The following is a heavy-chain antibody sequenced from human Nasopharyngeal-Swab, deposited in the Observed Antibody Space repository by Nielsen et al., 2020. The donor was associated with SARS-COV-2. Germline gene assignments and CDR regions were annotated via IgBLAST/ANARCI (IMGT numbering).Heavy chain of an antibody. Sequence: ESLKISCAGSAFTFSHYAMSWVRHAPGKGLEWVSAISCSGDNTYYAGSVKGRFTISRDNPKNTLYLQMNSLGAEDTAVYYCAKPHLRYYDWLLFDYWGQGTLVTVSS. D-gene: IGHD3-9*01. CDR1: AFTFSHYA. V-gene: IGHV3-23*01. CDR3: AKPHLRYYDWLLFDY. CDR2: ISCSGDNT. J-gene: IGHJ4*02.